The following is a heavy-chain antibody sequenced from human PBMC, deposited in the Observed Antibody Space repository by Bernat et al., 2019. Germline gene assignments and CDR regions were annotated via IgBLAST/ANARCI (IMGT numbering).Heavy chain of an antibody. CDR2: IRFDGSNQ. Sequence: QVQLVESGGGVVQPGGSLRLSCAASGFTFSTYGMHCVRQAPGKGLEWVAFIRFDGSNQYYADSVKGGFTVSRDNSKNTLFLQMNRVRPGDTAMYYCARELNGGLEYWGQGTLVSVSS. J-gene: IGHJ4*02. CDR3: ARELNGGLEY. V-gene: IGHV3-30*02. D-gene: IGHD1-1*01. CDR1: GFTFSTYG.